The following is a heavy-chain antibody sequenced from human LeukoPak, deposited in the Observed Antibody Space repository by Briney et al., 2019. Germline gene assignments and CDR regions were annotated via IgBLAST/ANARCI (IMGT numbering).Heavy chain of an antibody. CDR2: IRYDGSNK. Sequence: GGSLRLSCAASGFTFSSYEMNWVRQAPGKGLEWVAFIRYDGSNKYYADSVKGRFTISRDNSKNTLYLQMNSLRAEDTAVYYCAKGAWDIAVAGAYYFDYWGQGTLVTVSS. V-gene: IGHV3-30*02. D-gene: IGHD6-19*01. J-gene: IGHJ4*02. CDR3: AKGAWDIAVAGAYYFDY. CDR1: GFTFSSYE.